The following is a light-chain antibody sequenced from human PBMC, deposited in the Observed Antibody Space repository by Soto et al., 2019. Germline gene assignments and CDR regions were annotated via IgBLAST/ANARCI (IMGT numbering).Light chain of an antibody. V-gene: IGKV1-33*01. CDR2: AAS. CDR3: QDYSNAWA. CDR1: QDISNY. J-gene: IGKJ1*01. Sequence: DIQMTQSPSSLSASVGDRVTITCQASQDISNYLNWYQQKPGKAPKLLIYAASTLATGVSSRFSGSGSGTEFTLTISSLQPDDFATYYCQDYSNAWAFGQGTKVDI.